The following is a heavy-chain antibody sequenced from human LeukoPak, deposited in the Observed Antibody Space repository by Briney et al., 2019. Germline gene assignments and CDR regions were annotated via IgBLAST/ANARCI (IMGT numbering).Heavy chain of an antibody. V-gene: IGHV3-21*01. Sequence: PGGSLRLSCAASGFTFSSYSMNWVRQAPGKGLEWVSFISSGSTYINYADSVKGRFTTSRDNAKNSLYLQMDSLRAEDTAVYYCARTQPPDVWGKGTTVTVSS. CDR1: GFTFSSYS. J-gene: IGHJ6*04. CDR3: ARTQPPDV. CDR2: ISSGSTYI.